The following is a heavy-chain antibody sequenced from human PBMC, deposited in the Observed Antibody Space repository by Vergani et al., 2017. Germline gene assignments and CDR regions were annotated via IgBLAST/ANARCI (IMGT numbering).Heavy chain of an antibody. CDR2: IQFDGSTQ. D-gene: IGHD3-16*01. Sequence: QVQLVESGGGVVQRGGSLRLSCATSGFTLSNYVMQRIRQGPGKGMEFLAFIQFDGSTQYYADSVKGRFTLSIDFSKNTLYLQMNSLRSDDTATYYCAKHFMGLGINYWGQGTQVIVSS. CDR3: AKHFMGLGINY. CDR1: GFTLSNYV. V-gene: IGHV3-30*02. J-gene: IGHJ4*02.